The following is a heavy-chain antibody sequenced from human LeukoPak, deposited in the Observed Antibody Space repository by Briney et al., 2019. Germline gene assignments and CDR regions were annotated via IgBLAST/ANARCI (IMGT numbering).Heavy chain of an antibody. CDR1: GFTFDDYA. D-gene: IGHD3-22*01. J-gene: IGHJ3*02. Sequence: PGGSLRLSCAASGFTFDDYAMHWVRQAPGKGLEWVSGISWNSANITYADSVKGRFTISRDNAKNSLYLQMNSLRAEDTAVYYCARDLKRRVYYDSSGSDDAFDIWGQGTMVTVSS. V-gene: IGHV3-9*01. CDR3: ARDLKRRVYYDSSGSDDAFDI. CDR2: ISWNSANI.